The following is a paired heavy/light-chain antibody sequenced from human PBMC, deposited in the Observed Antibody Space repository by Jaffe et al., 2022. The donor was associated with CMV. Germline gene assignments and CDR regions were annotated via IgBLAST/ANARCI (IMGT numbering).Heavy chain of an antibody. CDR2: IYYSGST. CDR3: ASCSGGSCYSGFEAFDI. J-gene: IGHJ3*02. Sequence: QVQLQESGPGLVKPSETLSLTCTVSGGSISSYYWSWIRQPPGKGLEWIGYIYYSGSTNYNPSLKSRVTISVDTSKNQFSLKLSSVTAADTAVYYCASCSGGSCYSGFEAFDIWGQGTMVTVSS. D-gene: IGHD2-15*01. V-gene: IGHV4-59*01. CDR1: GGSISSYY.
Light chain of an antibody. CDR3: AAWDDSLSVVV. CDR2: RNN. J-gene: IGLJ2*01. CDR1: SSNIGSNY. V-gene: IGLV1-47*01. Sequence: QSVLTQPPSASGTPGQRVTISCSGSSSNIGSNYVYWYQQLPGTAPKLLIYRNNQRPSGVPDRFSGSKSGTSASLAISGLRSEDEADYYCAAWDDSLSVVVFGGGTKLTVL.